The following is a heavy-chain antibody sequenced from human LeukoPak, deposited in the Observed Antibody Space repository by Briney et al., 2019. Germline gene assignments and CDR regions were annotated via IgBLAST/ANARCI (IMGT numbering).Heavy chain of an antibody. D-gene: IGHD5-12*01. J-gene: IGHJ4*02. V-gene: IGHV3-30-3*01. CDR1: GFTFSSYA. CDR2: ISYDGSNK. CDR3: VRVEGGIVAKNGGFLLDY. Sequence: GRSLRLSCAASGFTFSSYAMHWVRQAPGKGLEWVAVISYDGSNKYYADSVKGRFTISRDNSKNTLYLQMNSPRAEDTAVYYCVRVEGGIVAKNGGFLLDYWGQGTLVTVSS.